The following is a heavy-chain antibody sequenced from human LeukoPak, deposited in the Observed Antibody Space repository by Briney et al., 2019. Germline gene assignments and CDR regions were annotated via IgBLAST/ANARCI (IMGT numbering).Heavy chain of an antibody. CDR1: GFTFSSYA. J-gene: IGHJ4*02. D-gene: IGHD5-24*01. Sequence: PGRSLRLSCAASGFTFSSYALHWVRQAPGKGLEWVAVISNDGSNKYYEDSVKGRFTISRDNSKNTLYLQVNSLRVEDTAVYHCASAERWRLKLVEGWGQGTLVTVSS. CDR2: ISNDGSNK. CDR3: ASAERWRLKLVEG. V-gene: IGHV3-30-3*01.